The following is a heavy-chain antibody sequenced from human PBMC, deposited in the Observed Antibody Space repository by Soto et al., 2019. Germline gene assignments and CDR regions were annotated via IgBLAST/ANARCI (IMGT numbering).Heavy chain of an antibody. CDR3: AKVPYDFYYYYYMDV. J-gene: IGHJ6*03. V-gene: IGHV3-23*01. CDR2: ISGSGGST. Sequence: GGSLRLSCAASGFTFSSYAMSWVRQAPGKGLEWVSAISGSGGSTYYADSVKGRFTISRDNSKNTLYLQMNSLRAEDTAVYYCAKVPYDFYYYYYMDVWGKETTVTVSS. D-gene: IGHD3-3*01. CDR1: GFTFSSYA.